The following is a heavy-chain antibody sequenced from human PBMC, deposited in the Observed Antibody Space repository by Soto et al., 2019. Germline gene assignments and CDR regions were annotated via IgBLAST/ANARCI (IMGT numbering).Heavy chain of an antibody. J-gene: IGHJ4*03. CDR1: GFTFSSYG. D-gene: IGHD5-18*01. CDR3: AKDRGGYSYGGYYFDY. V-gene: IGHV3-30*18. CDR2: ISYDGSNK. Sequence: QVQLVESGGGVVQPGRSLRLSCAASGFTFSSYGMHWVRQAPGKGLEWVAVISYDGSNKYYADSVKGRFTISRDNSKNTLYLQMNSLRAEDTAVYYCAKDRGGYSYGGYYFDYWGQGTTVTVPS.